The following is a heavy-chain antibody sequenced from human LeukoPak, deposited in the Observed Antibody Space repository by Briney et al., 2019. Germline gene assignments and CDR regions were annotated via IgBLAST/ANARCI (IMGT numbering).Heavy chain of an antibody. D-gene: IGHD2-15*01. Sequence: SETLSLTCTVSGGSISSSSYYWGWIRQPPGKGLEWIGSISCSGSTYYNPSLKSRVTISADTSKNQFSLNLSSVTAADTAVYYCASGRGVAATRYWGQGTLVTVSS. CDR3: ASGRGVAATRY. V-gene: IGHV4-39*01. J-gene: IGHJ4*02. CDR2: ISCSGST. CDR1: GGSISSSSYY.